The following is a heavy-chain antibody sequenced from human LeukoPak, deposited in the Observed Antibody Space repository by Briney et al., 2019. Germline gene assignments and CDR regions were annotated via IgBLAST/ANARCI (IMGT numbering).Heavy chain of an antibody. V-gene: IGHV3-48*03. CDR2: IGGIGSIV. CDR1: GFTFSSYE. Sequence: PGGSLRLSCAASGFTFSSYEIHWVRQAPGKGLEWASKIGGIGSIVYADSVKGRFTISTDSAKTSVYLQMNSLRAEDTGVYYCARRLPYYGMDVWGQGTTITVSS. CDR3: ARRLPYYGMDV. J-gene: IGHJ6*02.